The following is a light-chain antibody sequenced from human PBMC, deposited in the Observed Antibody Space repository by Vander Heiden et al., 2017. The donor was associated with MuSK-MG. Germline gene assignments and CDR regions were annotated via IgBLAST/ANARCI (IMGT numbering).Light chain of an antibody. CDR3: QQRSNWPLLT. CDR1: QSVSRY. J-gene: IGKJ4*01. V-gene: IGKV3-11*01. CDR2: DAS. Sequence: EIVLTQSPATLSLSPGEGATLSCRASQSVSRYLAWYQQKPGQAPRLLIYDASNRATGIPARFSGSGSGTDFTLTISSLEPEDFAVYYCQQRSNWPLLTFGGGTKVEIK.